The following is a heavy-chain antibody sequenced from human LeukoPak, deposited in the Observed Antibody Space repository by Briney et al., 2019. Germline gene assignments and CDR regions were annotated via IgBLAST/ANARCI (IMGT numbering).Heavy chain of an antibody. Sequence: PSGTLSLTCAVSGGSISSSNWWSWVRQPPGEGLEWIGEIYHSGSTNYNPSLKSRVTISVDKSKNQFSLKLSSVTAADTAVYYCAKKKDAQQLNYFDYWGQGTLVTVSS. CDR1: GGSISSSNW. V-gene: IGHV4-4*02. D-gene: IGHD6-13*01. J-gene: IGHJ4*02. CDR3: AKKKDAQQLNYFDY. CDR2: IYHSGST.